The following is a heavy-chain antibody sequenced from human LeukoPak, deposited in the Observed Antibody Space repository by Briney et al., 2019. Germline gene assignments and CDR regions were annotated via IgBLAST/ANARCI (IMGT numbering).Heavy chain of an antibody. D-gene: IGHD6-13*01. V-gene: IGHV1-2*02. CDR3: AVPVIAARLMDV. Sequence: ASVTVSCKASGYTFTGYYMHWVRQAPGQGLEWMGWINPNSGGTNYAQKFQGRVTMTRDTSISTAYMELSRLRSDDTAVYYCAVPVIAARLMDVWGQGTTVTVSS. J-gene: IGHJ6*02. CDR1: GYTFTGYY. CDR2: INPNSGGT.